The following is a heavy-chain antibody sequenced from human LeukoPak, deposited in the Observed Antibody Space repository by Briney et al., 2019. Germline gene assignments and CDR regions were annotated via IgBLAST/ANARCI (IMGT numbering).Heavy chain of an antibody. D-gene: IGHD3-16*02. J-gene: IGHJ4*02. CDR3: ATYQTGSYHGRADY. CDR2: IIPMFGAA. CDR1: GGTFSNYA. Sequence: GALVKVSCKVSGGTFSNYAINWVRQAPGQGLEWMGGIIPMFGAANYAQKIQGRVTITADKSTSTAYMEMRSLTSEDTALYYCATYQTGSYHGRADYWGQGTLVTVSS. V-gene: IGHV1-69*06.